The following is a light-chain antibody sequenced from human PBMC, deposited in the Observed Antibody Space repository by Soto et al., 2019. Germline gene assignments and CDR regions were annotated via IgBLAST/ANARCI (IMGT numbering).Light chain of an antibody. Sequence: IQTTQSPSSLSASVGDRVTITCRASQTISSWLAWYQQKPGKAPKLLIYKASTLKSGVPSRFSGSGSGTEFTLTISSLQPDDFATYYCQQYNSYSFGQGTRWIS. CDR3: QQYNSYS. V-gene: IGKV1-5*03. J-gene: IGKJ1*01. CDR2: KAS. CDR1: QTISSW.